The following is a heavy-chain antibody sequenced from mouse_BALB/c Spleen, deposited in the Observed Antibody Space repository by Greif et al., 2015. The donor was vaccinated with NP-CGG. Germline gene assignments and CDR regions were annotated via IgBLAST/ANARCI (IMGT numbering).Heavy chain of an antibody. J-gene: IGHJ4*01. CDR1: GFTFSSFG. V-gene: IGHV5-17*02. CDR2: ISSGSSTI. CDR3: ARTTVVAYYAMDY. D-gene: IGHD1-1*01. Sequence: EVMLVESGGGLVQPGGSRKLSCTASGFTFSSFGMHWVRQAPEKGLEWVAYISSGSSTIYYADTVKGRFTISRDNPKNTLFLQMTSLRFEDTAMYYCARTTVVAYYAMDYWGQGTSVTVSS.